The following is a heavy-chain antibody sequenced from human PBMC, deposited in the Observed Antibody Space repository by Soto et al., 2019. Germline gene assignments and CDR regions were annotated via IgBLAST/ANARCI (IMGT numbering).Heavy chain of an antibody. D-gene: IGHD5-18*01. J-gene: IGHJ4*02. CDR1: GGSISSGGYY. V-gene: IGHV4-31*03. CDR3: ASGYSYGYPLDFDY. CDR2: IYYSGST. Sequence: SETLSLTCTVSGGSISSGGYYWSWIRQHPGKGLEWIGYIYYSGSTYYNPSLKSRVTISVDTSKNQFSLKLSSVTAADTAVYYCASGYSYGYPLDFDYWGQGTLVTVSS.